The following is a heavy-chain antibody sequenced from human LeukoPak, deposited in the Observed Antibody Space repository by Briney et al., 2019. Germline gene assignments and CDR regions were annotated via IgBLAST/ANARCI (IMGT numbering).Heavy chain of an antibody. D-gene: IGHD3-22*01. Sequence: ASVKVSCKASGYTLTDYYMHWVRQAPGQGLEWMGRINPNSGGTNYAQKFQGRVTMTRDTSISTAYMELSRLRSDDTAVYYCARDSGYYDSSGEFDYWGQGTLVTVSS. CDR3: ARDSGYYDSSGEFDY. J-gene: IGHJ4*02. V-gene: IGHV1-2*06. CDR1: GYTLTDYY. CDR2: INPNSGGT.